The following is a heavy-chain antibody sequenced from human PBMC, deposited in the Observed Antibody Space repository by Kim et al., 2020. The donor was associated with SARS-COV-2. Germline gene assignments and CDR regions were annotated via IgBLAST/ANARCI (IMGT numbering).Heavy chain of an antibody. Sequence: GGSLRLSCAASGFTFRNYAMSWVRQAPGKGLEWVSAINGGGGSTCFADSVKGRFSISRDNSKNTLYLQMNSLRAEDAAIYYCAKEGGITADALGWFDPWGQGTMVTVSS. J-gene: IGHJ5*02. CDR1: GFTFRNYA. V-gene: IGHV3-23*01. CDR2: INGGGGST. D-gene: IGHD6-13*01. CDR3: AKEGGITADALGWFDP.